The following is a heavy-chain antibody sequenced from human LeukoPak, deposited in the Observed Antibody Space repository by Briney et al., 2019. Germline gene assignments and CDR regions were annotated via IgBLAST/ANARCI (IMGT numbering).Heavy chain of an antibody. V-gene: IGHV3-48*03. CDR2: ISSSGSTI. J-gene: IGHJ6*02. CDR1: GFTFSSYE. D-gene: IGHD2-2*01. CDR3: AKAYCSSTSCYYYYYYGMDV. Sequence: GGSLRLSCAASGFTFSSYEMNWVRQAPGKGLEWVSYISSSGSTIYYADSVKGRFTISRDNAKNSLYLQMNSLRAEDTAVYYCAKAYCSSTSCYYYYYYGMDVWGQGTTVTVSS.